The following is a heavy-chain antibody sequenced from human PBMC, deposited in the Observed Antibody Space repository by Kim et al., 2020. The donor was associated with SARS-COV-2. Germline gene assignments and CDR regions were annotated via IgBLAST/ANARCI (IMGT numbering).Heavy chain of an antibody. D-gene: IGHD1-1*01. CDR2: AK. Sequence: AKAYGESVEGRFTISRDDSKNTAYLHMNGLKTEDTALYYCSRVETGSLMDVWGQGTTVTVSS. J-gene: IGHJ6*02. CDR3: SRVETGSLMDV. V-gene: IGHV3-73*01.